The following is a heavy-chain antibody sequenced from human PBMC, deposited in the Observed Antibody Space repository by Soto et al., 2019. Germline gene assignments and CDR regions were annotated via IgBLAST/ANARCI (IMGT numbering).Heavy chain of an antibody. J-gene: IGHJ4*02. CDR3: AGLLKEGIPAVVDY. V-gene: IGHV1-18*01. CDR1: GYTFTDFG. CDR2: ISAYNGDR. Sequence: QVHLVQSGTEMKKPGASVKVSCKASGYTFTDFGIGWFQQTPGQGLEWMGWISAYNGDRNYAQKFDDRVTMTTDSSSSTAYMELRSLRPDDTAVYYCAGLLKEGIPAVVDYWGQGTLLTVSS. D-gene: IGHD2-2*01.